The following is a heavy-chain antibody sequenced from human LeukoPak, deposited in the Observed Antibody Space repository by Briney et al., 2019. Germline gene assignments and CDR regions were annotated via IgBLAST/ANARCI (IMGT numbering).Heavy chain of an antibody. CDR2: IYKSGDT. V-gene: IGHV4-59*01. J-gene: IGHJ5*02. Sequence: PSETLSLTCSVSDISISSYYWSWIRQPPGKGLEYLGYIYKSGDTNYNPSLKSRLTMSFDSSKSQFSLKLRSVTAADTAVYFCARGVHDFSDTFDPWGQGTLVIVSS. CDR3: ARGVHDFSDTFDP. CDR1: DISISSYY. D-gene: IGHD3-3*01.